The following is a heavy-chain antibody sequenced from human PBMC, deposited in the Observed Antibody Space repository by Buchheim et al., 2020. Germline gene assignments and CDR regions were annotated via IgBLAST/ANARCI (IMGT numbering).Heavy chain of an antibody. D-gene: IGHD3-22*01. Sequence: QVQLQESGPGLVKPSETLSLTCTVSGGSISSYYWSWIRQPPGKGLEWIGYIYYSGSTNYNPSLKSRVTISVDTAKNQFSLELGSVTAADTAVYYCARVLTRSSGYYREAWFDPWGQGTL. J-gene: IGHJ5*02. CDR2: IYYSGST. CDR3: ARVLTRSSGYYREAWFDP. V-gene: IGHV4-59*01. CDR1: GGSISSYY.